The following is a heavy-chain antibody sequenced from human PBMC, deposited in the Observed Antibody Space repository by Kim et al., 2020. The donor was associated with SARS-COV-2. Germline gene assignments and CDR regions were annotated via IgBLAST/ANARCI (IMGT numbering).Heavy chain of an antibody. CDR3: ARGSGYSSSPSYYYGMDV. V-gene: IGHV1-69*13. CDR1: GGTFSSYA. Sequence: SVKVSCKASGGTFSSYAISWVRQAPGQGLEWMGGIIPIFGTANYAQKFQGRVTITADESTSTAYMELSSLRSEDTAVYYCARGSGYSSSPSYYYGMDVWGQGTTVTVSS. CDR2: IIPIFGTA. D-gene: IGHD6-6*01. J-gene: IGHJ6*02.